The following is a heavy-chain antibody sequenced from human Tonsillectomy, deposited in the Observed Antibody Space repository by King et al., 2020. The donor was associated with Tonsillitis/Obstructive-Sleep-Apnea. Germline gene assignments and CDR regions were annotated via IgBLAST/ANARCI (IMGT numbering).Heavy chain of an antibody. CDR1: GGSFSGYY. D-gene: IGHD2-15*01. CDR2: INHGGST. V-gene: IGHV4-34*01. CDR3: ARTRRYCSGGSCFSYYFYMDV. J-gene: IGHJ6*03. Sequence: VQLQQWGAGLLKPSETLSLTCAVYGGSFSGYYWSWIRQPPGKGREWIGEINHGGSTNYNPSLKSRVTISVDTSKNQFSLKLSAVTAADTAVYYCARTRRYCSGGSCFSYYFYMDVWGKGTTVTVSS.